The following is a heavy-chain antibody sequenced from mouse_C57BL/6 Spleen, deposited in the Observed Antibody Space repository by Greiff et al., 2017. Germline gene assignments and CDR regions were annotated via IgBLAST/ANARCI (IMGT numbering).Heavy chain of an antibody. V-gene: IGHV1-82*01. J-gene: IGHJ2*01. CDR1: GYAFSSSW. CDR3: AGVQGDY. Sequence: QVQLQQSGPELVKPGASVKISCKASGYAFSSSWMNWVKQRPGKGLEWIGRIYPGDGDTNYNGKFKGKATLTADKSSSTAYMQLSSLTSEDSAVYFCAGVQGDYWGQGTTLTVSS. CDR2: IYPGDGDT.